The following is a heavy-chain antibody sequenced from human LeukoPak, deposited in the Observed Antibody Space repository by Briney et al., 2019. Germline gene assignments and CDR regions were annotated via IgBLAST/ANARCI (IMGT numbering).Heavy chain of an antibody. J-gene: IGHJ4*02. V-gene: IGHV4-39*01. CDR1: GDSISNSDYY. CDR3: VTVNYSSRRPTVTFDF. Sequence: SETLSLTCSVSGDSISNSDYYWAWIRQPPGKGLEWIGSIYYSGTTYYNPSVKSRVTISVDTSKNQFSLKLTSVTAADTAVYYCVTVNYSSRRPTVTFDFWGQGTLVTVSS. D-gene: IGHD3-10*01. CDR2: IYYSGTT.